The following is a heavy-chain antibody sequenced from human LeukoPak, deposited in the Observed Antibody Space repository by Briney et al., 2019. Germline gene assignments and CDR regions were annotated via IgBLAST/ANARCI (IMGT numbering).Heavy chain of an antibody. Sequence: PSETLSLTCAVYGGSFSGYYWSWIRQPPGKGLEWVANIKQDGSEKYYVDSVKGRFTISRDNAKNSLYLQMNSLRAEDTAVYYCARGPYYYDSSGYFPLDYWGQGTLVTVSS. D-gene: IGHD3-22*01. CDR2: IKQDGSEK. CDR3: ARGPYYYDSSGYFPLDY. J-gene: IGHJ4*02. CDR1: GGSFSGYY. V-gene: IGHV3-7*04.